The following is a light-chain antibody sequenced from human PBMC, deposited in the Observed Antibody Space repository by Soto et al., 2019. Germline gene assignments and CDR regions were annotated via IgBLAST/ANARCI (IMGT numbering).Light chain of an antibody. V-gene: IGLV2-8*01. J-gene: IGLJ2*01. CDR2: EVS. CDR3: SSYAGSNNFV. CDR1: SSDVGGYNY. Sequence: QSVLTQPPSASGSPGQSVTISCTGTSSDVGGYNYVSWYQQHPGKAPKLMIYEVSKRPSGVPDRFSGSKSGNTASLTVSGLQAEEEADYYCSSYAGSNNFVFGGGTKHTVL.